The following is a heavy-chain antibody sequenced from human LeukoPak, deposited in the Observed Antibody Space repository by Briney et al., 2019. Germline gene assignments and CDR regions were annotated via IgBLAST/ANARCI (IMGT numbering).Heavy chain of an antibody. CDR1: GGAISSGDYY. Sequence: SQTLSLTCTVSGGAISSGDYYWSWIRQPPGKGLEWIGYIYYSGSNYYNPSLKSRVTISVDTSKNQFSLKLSSVTAADTAVYYCARVSIYDSSGYYYIEYFQHWGQGTLVSVSS. J-gene: IGHJ1*01. V-gene: IGHV4-30-4*08. D-gene: IGHD3-22*01. CDR3: ARVSIYDSSGYYYIEYFQH. CDR2: IYYSGSN.